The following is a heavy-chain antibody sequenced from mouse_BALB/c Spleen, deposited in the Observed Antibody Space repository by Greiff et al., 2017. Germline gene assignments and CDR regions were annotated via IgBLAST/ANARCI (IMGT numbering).Heavy chain of an antibody. V-gene: IGHV3-6*02. CDR2: ISYDGSN. Sequence: DVKLQESGPGLVKPSQSLSLTCSVTGYSITSGYYWNWIRQFPGNKLEWMGYISYDGSNNYNPSLKNRISITRDTSKNQFFLKLNSVTTEDTATYYCARADYYDAMDYWGQGTSVTVSS. CDR1: GYSITSGYY. CDR3: ARADYYDAMDY. J-gene: IGHJ4*01. D-gene: IGHD2-4*01.